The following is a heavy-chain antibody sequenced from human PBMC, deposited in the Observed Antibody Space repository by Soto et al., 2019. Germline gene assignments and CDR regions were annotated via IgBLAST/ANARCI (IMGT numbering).Heavy chain of an antibody. CDR2: ISGSCGST. Sequence: GGSLRLSCAASGFTFSSYAMSWVRQAPGKGLEWVSAISGSCGSTYYADSVKGRFTISRDNSKNTLYLQMNSLRAEDTAVYYCAKDRGYYYGSGKEDWFDPWGQGTLVTVSS. J-gene: IGHJ5*02. V-gene: IGHV3-23*01. CDR1: GFTFSSYA. CDR3: AKDRGYYYGSGKEDWFDP. D-gene: IGHD3-10*01.